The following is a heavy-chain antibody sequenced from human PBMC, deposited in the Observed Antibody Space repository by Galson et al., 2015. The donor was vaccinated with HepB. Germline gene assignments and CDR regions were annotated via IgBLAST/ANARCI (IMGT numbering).Heavy chain of an antibody. Sequence: SLRLSCAASGFTFSSYAMSWVRQAPGKGLEWVSAISGSGGSTYYADSVKGRFTISRDNSKNTLYLQMNSLRAEDTAVYYCAKVQSQLWYRGYYYMDVWGKGTTVTVSS. D-gene: IGHD5-18*01. V-gene: IGHV3-23*01. J-gene: IGHJ6*03. CDR2: ISGSGGST. CDR1: GFTFSSYA. CDR3: AKVQSQLWYRGYYYMDV.